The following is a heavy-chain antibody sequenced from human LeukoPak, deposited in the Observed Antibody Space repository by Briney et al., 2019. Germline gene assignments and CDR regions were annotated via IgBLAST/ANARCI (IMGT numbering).Heavy chain of an antibody. V-gene: IGHV4-39*07. Sequence: SETLSLACTVSGGSISSSSYYWGWIRQPPGKGLEWIGSIYYSGSTYYNPSLKSRVTISVDTSKNQFSLKLSSVTAADTAVYYCARLAYCGGDCYSGWFDPWGQGTLVTVSS. D-gene: IGHD2-21*02. J-gene: IGHJ5*02. CDR3: ARLAYCGGDCYSGWFDP. CDR1: GGSISSSSYY. CDR2: IYYSGST.